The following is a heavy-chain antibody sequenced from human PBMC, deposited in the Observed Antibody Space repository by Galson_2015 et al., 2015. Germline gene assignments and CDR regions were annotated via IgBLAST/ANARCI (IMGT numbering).Heavy chain of an antibody. V-gene: IGHV3-30*18. CDR2: ISYDGSNK. Sequence: SLRLSCAASGFTFSSYGMHWVRQAPGKGLEWVAVISYDGSNKYYADSVKGRFTISRDNSKNTLYLQMNSLRAEDTAVYYCAKELDPGEYYYDSSGYHPFTDWGQGTLVTVSS. CDR3: AKELDPGEYYYDSSGYHPFTD. J-gene: IGHJ4*02. D-gene: IGHD3-22*01. CDR1: GFTFSSYG.